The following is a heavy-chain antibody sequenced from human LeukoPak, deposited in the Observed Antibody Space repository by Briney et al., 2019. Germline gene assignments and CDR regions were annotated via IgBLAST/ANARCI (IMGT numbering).Heavy chain of an antibody. J-gene: IGHJ5*02. CDR1: GGTFSSYA. D-gene: IGHD6-19*01. CDR3: ARDPLSSGWYFGNWFDP. V-gene: IGHV1-69*01. CDR2: IIPIFGTA. Sequence: ASVKVSCKASGGTFSSYAISWVRQAPGQGLEWMGGIIPIFGTANYAQKFQGRVTITADESTSTAYMELSSLRSEDTAVYYCARDPLSSGWYFGNWFDPWGQGTLDTVSS.